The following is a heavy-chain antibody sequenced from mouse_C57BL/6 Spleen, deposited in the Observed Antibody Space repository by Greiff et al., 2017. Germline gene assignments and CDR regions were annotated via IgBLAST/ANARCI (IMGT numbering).Heavy chain of an antibody. CDR2: IWSDGST. CDR3: ARSPYDLGAMDY. CDR1: GFSLTSYG. D-gene: IGHD2-4*01. J-gene: IGHJ4*01. V-gene: IGHV2-6*03. Sequence: VKLMESGPGLVAPSQSLSITCTVSGFSLTSYGVHWVRQPPGKGLEWLVVIWSDGSTTYNSALESRLSISNDNSKSQVFLKMNSLQADDTAMYYCARSPYDLGAMDYWGQGTSVTVSS.